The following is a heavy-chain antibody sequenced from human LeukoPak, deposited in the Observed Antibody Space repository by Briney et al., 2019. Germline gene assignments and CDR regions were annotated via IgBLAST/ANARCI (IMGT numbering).Heavy chain of an antibody. CDR1: GFTFSSYA. Sequence: GGSLRLSCAASGFTFSSYAMSWVRQAPGKGLEWVSAISGSGGITYYADSVKGRFTISRDNSKNTLYLQMNSLRAEDTAVYYCAILRFLEWLLPSEYAFDIWGQGTMVTVSS. CDR2: ISGSGGIT. D-gene: IGHD3-3*01. J-gene: IGHJ3*02. V-gene: IGHV3-23*01. CDR3: AILRFLEWLLPSEYAFDI.